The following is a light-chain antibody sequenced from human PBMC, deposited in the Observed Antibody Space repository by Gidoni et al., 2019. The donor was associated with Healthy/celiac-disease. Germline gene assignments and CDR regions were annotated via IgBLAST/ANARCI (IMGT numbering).Light chain of an antibody. Sequence: QSSMTQPASVSRSPGPSITISCTGTSSDVVGYNDVSWYQQHPVKATKLMIYEVSTRPSGVSNRFSGSKSGNTASLTISGLHPEDEADYYCSSYTSTSTHVFGTGTKVTVL. V-gene: IGLV2-14*01. J-gene: IGLJ1*01. CDR2: EVS. CDR3: SSYTSTSTHV. CDR1: SSDVVGYND.